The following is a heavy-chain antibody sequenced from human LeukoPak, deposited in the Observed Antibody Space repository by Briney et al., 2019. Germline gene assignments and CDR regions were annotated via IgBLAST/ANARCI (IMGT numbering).Heavy chain of an antibody. D-gene: IGHD2-21*02. J-gene: IGHJ6*02. CDR1: GFTFSSYA. CDR2: ISYDGSNK. V-gene: IGHV3-30-3*01. Sequence: GRSLRLSCAASGFTFSSYAMHWVRQAPGKGLEWVAVISYDGSNKYYADSVKGRFTISRDNSKNTLYLQMNSLRAEDTAVYYCARVNCGGDCYPNRFGYYYYGMDVWGQGTTVTVSS. CDR3: ARVNCGGDCYPNRFGYYYYGMDV.